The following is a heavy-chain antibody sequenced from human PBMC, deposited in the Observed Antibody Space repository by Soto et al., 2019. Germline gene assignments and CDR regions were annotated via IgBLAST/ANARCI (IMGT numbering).Heavy chain of an antibody. CDR2: ISYDGGIK. V-gene: IGHV3-30*18. CDR3: AKVQIVGATLNYFDY. CDR1: GFTFSDYG. Sequence: QVPLVESGGGVVQPGRSLRLSCTVYGFTFSDYGIHWVRQAPGKGLEWVAVISYDGGIKHYADSVKGRFTISRDNSKNTLYLQMNSLRAEDTAMYYCAKVQIVGATLNYFDYWGQGILVTVSS. J-gene: IGHJ4*02. D-gene: IGHD1-26*01.